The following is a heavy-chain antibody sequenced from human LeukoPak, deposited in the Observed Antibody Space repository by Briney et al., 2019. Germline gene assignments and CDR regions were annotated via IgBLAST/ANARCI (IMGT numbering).Heavy chain of an antibody. D-gene: IGHD6-19*01. Sequence: NSSETLSLTCTVSGGSISSYYWSWIRQPPGKGLEWIGYIYYSGSTNYNPSLKSRVTISVDPSKNQFSLKLSSVTAADTAVYYCARHAGTGYSSGWYSLDAFDIWGQGTMVTVSS. V-gene: IGHV4-59*08. J-gene: IGHJ3*02. CDR3: ARHAGTGYSSGWYSLDAFDI. CDR1: GGSISSYY. CDR2: IYYSGST.